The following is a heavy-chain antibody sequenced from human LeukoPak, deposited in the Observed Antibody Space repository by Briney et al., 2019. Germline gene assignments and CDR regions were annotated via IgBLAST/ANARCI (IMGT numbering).Heavy chain of an antibody. V-gene: IGHV4-38-2*02. CDR2: IFHSGSA. D-gene: IGHD2-2*01. Sequence: SETLSLTCAVSGYSISSGYQWAWIRQSPGKGLEWIGSIFHSGSAHYNPSLKSRVTISVEMSNNQFSLKTYSVTAADTAVYYCARDPRWLTPDCTSTSCYENYFDPWGQGTLVTVSS. CDR3: ARDPRWLTPDCTSTSCYENYFDP. CDR1: GYSISSGYQ. J-gene: IGHJ5*02.